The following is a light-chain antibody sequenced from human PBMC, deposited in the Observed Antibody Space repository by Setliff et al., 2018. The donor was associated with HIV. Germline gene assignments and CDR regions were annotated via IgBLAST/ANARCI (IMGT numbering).Light chain of an antibody. V-gene: IGLV2-14*03. CDR1: SSDIAAYNL. J-gene: IGLJ3*02. CDR3: SSFTISTTWG. CDR2: DVS. Sequence: QSALTQPASVSGSPGQSITISCSGTSSDIAAYNLVSWYQRHPGKAPKLMISDVSSRPSGVSNRFSGSKSGSTASLTISGLQPEDEADYYCSSFTISTTWGFGGGTKVTVL.